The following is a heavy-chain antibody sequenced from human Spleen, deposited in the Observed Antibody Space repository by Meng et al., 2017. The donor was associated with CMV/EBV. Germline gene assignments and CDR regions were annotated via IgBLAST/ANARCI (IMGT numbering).Heavy chain of an antibody. CDR3: AGIVATIDDGY. CDR2: ISGSGTTV. V-gene: IGHV3-11*04. CDR1: GFTFSSYW. Sequence: GESLKISCAASGFTFSSYWMHWIRQAPGKGLEWVSYISGSGTTVYYADSVKGRFTISRDNAKNSLYLQMNSLRAEDTAVYYCAGIVATIDDGYWGQRTLVTVSS. D-gene: IGHD5-12*01. J-gene: IGHJ4*02.